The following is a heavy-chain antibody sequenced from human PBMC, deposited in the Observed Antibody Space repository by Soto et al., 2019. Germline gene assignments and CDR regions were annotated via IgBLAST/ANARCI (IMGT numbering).Heavy chain of an antibody. CDR3: AREVPGVTSFDY. CDR2: INAGVDGT. D-gene: IGHD3-10*01. J-gene: IGHJ4*02. Sequence: QVQLVQSGPEMMQPGASVKVSCKASGYASLSYAMHGVRQVHGQVYEWLGWINAGVDGTMYSERFQGRVRITRDTSANTVYMELNALTSEDTAVYYCAREVPGVTSFDYWGQGTLVIVSS. CDR1: GYASLSYA. V-gene: IGHV1-3*01.